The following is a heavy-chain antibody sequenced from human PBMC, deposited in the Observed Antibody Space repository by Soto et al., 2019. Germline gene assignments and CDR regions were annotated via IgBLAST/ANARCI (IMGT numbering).Heavy chain of an antibody. Sequence: QVQLQESGPGLVKPSETLSLTCTVSGGSISSYYWSWIRQPPGKGLEWIGYIYYSGSTNYNPSLESRVTLSVTTSKNQFSLKLSSVTAADTAVYYCARHYGDFDFDYWGQGTLVTVSS. J-gene: IGHJ4*02. D-gene: IGHD4-17*01. CDR2: IYYSGST. V-gene: IGHV4-59*08. CDR3: ARHYGDFDFDY. CDR1: GGSISSYY.